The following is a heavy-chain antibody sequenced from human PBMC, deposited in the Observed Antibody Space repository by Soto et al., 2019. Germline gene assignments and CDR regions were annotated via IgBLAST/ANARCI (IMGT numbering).Heavy chain of an antibody. D-gene: IGHD2-15*01. CDR3: ARDLGGWPDY. CDR1: GYTFTSYD. CDR2: INAGNGNT. J-gene: IGHJ4*02. Sequence: ASVKVSCKASGYTFTSYDMHWVRQAPGQRLEWMGWINAGNGNTKYSQKFQGRVTVTKDTSASTAYMELSSLRSEDTAVYYCARDLGGWPDYWGQGTLVTVSS. V-gene: IGHV1-3*01.